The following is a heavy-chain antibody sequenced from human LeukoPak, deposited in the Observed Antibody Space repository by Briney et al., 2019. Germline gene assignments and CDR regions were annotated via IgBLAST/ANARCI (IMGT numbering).Heavy chain of an antibody. CDR2: INPSGGST. D-gene: IGHD1-26*01. CDR1: GYTFTNYY. CDR3: ARGGVGATTYVWFDP. V-gene: IGHV1-46*01. Sequence: ASVKVSCKASGYTFTNYYIHWVRQAPGQGLECMGIINPSGGSTSYAQKFQGRVTMTRDMSTSPVYMELSSLRSEDTAVYYCARGGVGATTYVWFDPWGQGTLVTVSS. J-gene: IGHJ5*02.